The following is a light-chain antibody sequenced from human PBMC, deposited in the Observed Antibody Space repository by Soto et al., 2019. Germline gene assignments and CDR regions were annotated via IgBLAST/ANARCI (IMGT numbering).Light chain of an antibody. V-gene: IGKV1-5*03. J-gene: IGKJ4*02. CDR3: QHYNSNSVA. CDR2: KAS. CDR1: QTISSW. Sequence: DIRSTQSPTTLSGSVGDRVTITCRASQTISSWLDWYQQKPGKAPKLLIYKASTLKSGVPSRFSGSGSGTEFTLTISSLQPDDFATYYCQHYNSNSVAFGGGTKVDI.